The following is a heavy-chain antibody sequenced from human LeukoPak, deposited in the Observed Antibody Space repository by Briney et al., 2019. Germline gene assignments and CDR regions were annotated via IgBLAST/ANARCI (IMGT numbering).Heavy chain of an antibody. Sequence: GASVKVSCKASGGTFSSYAISWVRQAPGQGLEWMGGIIPIFGTANYAQKLQGRVTMTTDTSTSTAYMELRSLRSDDTAVYYCAGGYYYDSSGSNSKGLGYYGMDVWGQGTTVTVSS. CDR1: GGTFSSYA. CDR2: IIPIFGTA. CDR3: AGGYYYDSSGSNSKGLGYYGMDV. J-gene: IGHJ6*02. D-gene: IGHD3-22*01. V-gene: IGHV1-69*05.